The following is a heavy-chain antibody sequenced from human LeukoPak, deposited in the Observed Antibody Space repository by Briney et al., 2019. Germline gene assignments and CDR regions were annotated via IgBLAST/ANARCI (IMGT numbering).Heavy chain of an antibody. V-gene: IGHV3-33*01. CDR1: GFTFSSDG. CDR3: ARDTSVLWFGEHHAFDI. CDR2: IWYDGSNK. D-gene: IGHD3-10*01. J-gene: IGHJ3*02. Sequence: GGSLRLSCAASGFTFSSDGMHWVRQAPGKGLEWVAVIWYDGSNKYYADSVKGRFTISRDNSKNTLYLQMNSLRAEDTAVYYCARDTSVLWFGEHHAFDIWGQGTMVTVSS.